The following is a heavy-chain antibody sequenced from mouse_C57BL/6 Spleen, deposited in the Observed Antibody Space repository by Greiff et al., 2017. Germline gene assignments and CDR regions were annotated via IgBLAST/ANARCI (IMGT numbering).Heavy chain of an antibody. J-gene: IGHJ2*01. CDR1: GYTFTDYY. CDR2: IYPGSGNT. Sequence: QVQLKESGAELVRPGASVKLSCKASGYTFTDYYINWVKQRPGQGLEWIARIYPGSGNTYYNEKFKGKATLTAEKSSSTAYMQLSSLTSEDSAVYFCAREETTTVVDYWGQGTTLTVSS. V-gene: IGHV1-76*01. CDR3: AREETTTVVDY. D-gene: IGHD1-1*01.